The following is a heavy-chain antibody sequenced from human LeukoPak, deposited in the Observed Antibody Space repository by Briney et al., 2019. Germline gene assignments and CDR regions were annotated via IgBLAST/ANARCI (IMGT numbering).Heavy chain of an antibody. V-gene: IGHV5-51*01. CDR2: IYSGDAET. Sequence: GESLKISCKGSGYSFTSYWIGWVRQMPGEGLGGMGMIYSGDAETRYSPSFQGQVTMSADKSVSTAYLQWSSLKASDSAIYYCARLASYYYDSGTRYYFDYWGQGTLVTVSS. D-gene: IGHD3-10*01. J-gene: IGHJ4*02. CDR1: GYSFTSYW. CDR3: ARLASYYYDSGTRYYFDY.